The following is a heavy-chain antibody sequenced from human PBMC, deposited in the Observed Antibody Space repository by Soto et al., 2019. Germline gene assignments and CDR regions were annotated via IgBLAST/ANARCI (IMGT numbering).Heavy chain of an antibody. CDR2: IYYSWST. CDR1: GGSISSGDYY. D-gene: IGHD3-22*01. CDR3: ARDGDYYDSSGYYWRYFDY. J-gene: IGHJ4*02. Sequence: PSETLSLTCTVSGGSISSGDYYWSWIRQPPGKGLEWIGYIYYSWSTYYNPSLKSRVTISVDTSKNQFSLKLSSVTAADTAVYYCARDGDYYDSSGYYWRYFDYWGQGTLVTVSS. V-gene: IGHV4-30-4*01.